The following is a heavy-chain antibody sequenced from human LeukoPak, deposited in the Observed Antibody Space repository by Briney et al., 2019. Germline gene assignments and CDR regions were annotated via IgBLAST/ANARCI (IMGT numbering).Heavy chain of an antibody. D-gene: IGHD4-11*01. CDR2: ISSSSSYI. CDR3: VRDLTTRDAFDI. J-gene: IGHJ3*02. V-gene: IGHV3-21*01. Sequence: TGGSLRLSCAASGFTFSSYSMNWVRQAPGKGLEWVSSISSSSSYIYYADSVKGRFTISRDNAKNSLYLQMNSLRAEDTAVYYCVRDLTTRDAFDIWGQGTMVTVSS. CDR1: GFTFSSYS.